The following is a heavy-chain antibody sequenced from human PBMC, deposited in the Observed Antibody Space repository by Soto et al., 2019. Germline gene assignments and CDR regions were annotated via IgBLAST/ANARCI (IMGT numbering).Heavy chain of an antibody. Sequence: QVQLVESGGGVVQPGRSLRLSCAASGFTFSSYGMHWVRQAPGKGLEWVAVISYDGSNKYYADSVKGRFTISRDNSKNTLYLQMSSLRAEDTAVYYCAKEGGIAASPFDYWGQGTLVTVSS. CDR1: GFTFSSYG. J-gene: IGHJ4*02. V-gene: IGHV3-30*18. CDR3: AKEGGIAASPFDY. CDR2: ISYDGSNK. D-gene: IGHD6-13*01.